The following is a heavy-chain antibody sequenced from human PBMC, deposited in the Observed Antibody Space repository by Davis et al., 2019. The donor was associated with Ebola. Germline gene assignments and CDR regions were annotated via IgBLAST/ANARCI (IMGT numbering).Heavy chain of an antibody. CDR2: SYYSEST. V-gene: IGHV4-59*08. CDR3: ARHSDYCSGGTCYREGGWFDP. J-gene: IGHJ5*02. Sequence: MPSETLSLTCTVSGGSISSYYCSWIRQPPGTGLEWIGYSYYSESTNYNPSLNSRFTISVDSSKNQFPLKLTSVTAADTAVYYCARHSDYCSGGTCYREGGWFDPWGQGTLVTVSS. D-gene: IGHD2-15*01. CDR1: GGSISSYY.